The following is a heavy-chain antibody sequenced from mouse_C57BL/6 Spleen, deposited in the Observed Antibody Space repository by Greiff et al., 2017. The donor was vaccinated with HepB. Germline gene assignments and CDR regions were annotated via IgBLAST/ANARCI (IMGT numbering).Heavy chain of an antibody. D-gene: IGHD2-4*01. J-gene: IGHJ3*01. CDR3: ARDGDYDAFAY. CDR2: ISDGGSYT. Sequence: EVMLVESGGGLVKPGGSLKLSCAASGFTFSSYAMSWVRQTPEKRLEWVATISDGGSYTYYPDNVKGRFTISRDNAKNNLYLQMSHLKSEDTAMYYCARDGDYDAFAYWGQGTLVTVSA. CDR1: GFTFSSYA. V-gene: IGHV5-4*01.